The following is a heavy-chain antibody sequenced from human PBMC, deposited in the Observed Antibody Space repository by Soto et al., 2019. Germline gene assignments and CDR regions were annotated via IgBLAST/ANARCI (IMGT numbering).Heavy chain of an antibody. J-gene: IGHJ5*02. CDR1: GYVFTTSA. D-gene: IGHD3-22*01. V-gene: IGHV1-3*01. CDR3: ARAAGRSKLLPYYFDP. CDR2: INPATGDT. Sequence: QVLLVQSGAEVQKPGASVRISCQASGYVFTTSATHWVRQAPGQSLEWMGWINPATGDTKYSQNVRGRVTFALDTSATTAYLDLRSLASHDTAVYYCARAAGRSKLLPYYFDPWGQGTLVTVSS.